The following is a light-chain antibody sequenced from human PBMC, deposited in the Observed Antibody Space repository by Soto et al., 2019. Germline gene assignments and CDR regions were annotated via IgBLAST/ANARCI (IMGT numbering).Light chain of an antibody. V-gene: IGKV3-20*01. CDR1: QSVNSGY. Sequence: EIVLTQSPGTLSSSPGERSTLSCRASQSVNSGYLVWYQQKPGXAPXXLIYGASTRATGIPDRFSRSGSGTDFTLTISRLEPEDSAVYYCQQYGSSPTFGQGTRLEIK. CDR3: QQYGSSPT. CDR2: GAS. J-gene: IGKJ5*01.